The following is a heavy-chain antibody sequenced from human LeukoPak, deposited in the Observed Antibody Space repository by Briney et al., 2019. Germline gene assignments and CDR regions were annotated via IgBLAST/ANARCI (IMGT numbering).Heavy chain of an antibody. D-gene: IGHD6-13*01. J-gene: IGHJ6*03. V-gene: IGHV3-73*01. CDR2: IRSKANSYAT. CDR1: GFTFSGTA. Sequence: PGGSLRLSCAASGFTFSGTAMHWVRQASGKGLEWVGRIRSKANSYATAYAASVKGRFTISRDDSKNTAYLQMNSLKTEDTAVYYCTRPRIAQNYYYYYMDVWGKGTTVTVSS. CDR3: TRPRIAQNYYYYYMDV.